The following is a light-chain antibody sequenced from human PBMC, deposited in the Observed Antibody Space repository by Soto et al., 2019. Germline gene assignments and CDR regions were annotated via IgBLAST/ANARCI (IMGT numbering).Light chain of an antibody. CDR2: DAS. CDR1: QSISSN. Sequence: ETVMTQSPATLSVPPGERATLSCRASQSISSNLAWFQQKPGQAPRLLIYDASTMATGFPARFSGSGSGTEFTLTISSLQSEDFAVYYCQQYNNWPLTFGGGTKVEIK. CDR3: QQYNNWPLT. J-gene: IGKJ4*01. V-gene: IGKV3-15*01.